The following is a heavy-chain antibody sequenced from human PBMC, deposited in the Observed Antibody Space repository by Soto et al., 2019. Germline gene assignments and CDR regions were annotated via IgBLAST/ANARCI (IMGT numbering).Heavy chain of an antibody. D-gene: IGHD4-17*01. J-gene: IGHJ4*02. CDR1: GFTFRSYA. V-gene: IGHV3-30*18. CDR2: ISHDGSNK. CDR3: AKDHRTTVTARGVWYFDY. Sequence: QVQLVESGGGVVQPGRSLRLSCAASGFTFRSYAMHWVRQAPGKGLEWVALISHDGSNKYYADSVKGRFTISRDTSKNPLYLQMNSLRDEDTAVYYCAKDHRTTVTARGVWYFDYWGQGTLVTVSS.